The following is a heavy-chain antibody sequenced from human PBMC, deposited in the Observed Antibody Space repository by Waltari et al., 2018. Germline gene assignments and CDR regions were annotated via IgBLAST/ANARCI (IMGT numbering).Heavy chain of an antibody. CDR2: IKEDGSDN. CDR3: TRDPLRRYDY. J-gene: IGHJ4*02. D-gene: IGHD3-16*01. Sequence: EVQLVESGGGLVQPGGSLRLSCVASGFTFSHYWITWVRQAPGQGLGWVASIKEDGSDNHYVDSVKGRFTISRDSAENSVNLQMNSLRAEDTAVYYCTRDPLRRYDYWGQGTLVTVSS. CDR1: GFTFSHYW. V-gene: IGHV3-7*01.